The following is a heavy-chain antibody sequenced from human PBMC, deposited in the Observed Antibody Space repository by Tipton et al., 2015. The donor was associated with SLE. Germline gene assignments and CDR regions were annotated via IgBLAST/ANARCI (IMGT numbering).Heavy chain of an antibody. V-gene: IGHV4-59*11. D-gene: IGHD3-10*01. CDR1: GGSISSHY. Sequence: LRLSCTVSGGSISSHYWSWIRQPPGKGLEWIGYIYYSGSTNYNPSLKSRITISVDTSKNQFSLKLSSVTAADTAVYYCASPGDYYGSGSYYYWGQGTLVTVSS. CDR2: IYYSGST. CDR3: ASPGDYYGSGSYYY. J-gene: IGHJ4*02.